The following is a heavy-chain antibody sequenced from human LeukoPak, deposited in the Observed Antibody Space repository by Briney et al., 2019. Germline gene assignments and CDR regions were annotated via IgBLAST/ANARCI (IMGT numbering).Heavy chain of an antibody. J-gene: IGHJ4*02. D-gene: IGHD4-17*01. CDR3: ARGDYGDYVGY. CDR1: GGTFSSYA. CDR2: IIPILGIA. Sequence: SVKVSCKASGGTFSSYAISWVRQAPGQGLEWMGRIIPILGIANYAQKFQGRVTITADKSTSTAYMELSSLRSEDTAVYYCARGDYGDYVGYWGQGTLVTVSS. V-gene: IGHV1-69*04.